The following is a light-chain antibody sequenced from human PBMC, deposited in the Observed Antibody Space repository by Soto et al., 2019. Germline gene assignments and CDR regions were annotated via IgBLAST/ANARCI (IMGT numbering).Light chain of an antibody. CDR3: QSYDSSLSAVV. CDR2: VNS. Sequence: QSVLTQPPSVSGAPGQRVTISCTGSSSNIGAGYDVHWYQQLPGTAPKLLIYVNSNRPSGVPDRFSGSKSGTSASLAITGLQAEDEAEYYCQSYDSSLSAVVFGGGTKVTVL. J-gene: IGLJ2*01. CDR1: SSNIGAGYD. V-gene: IGLV1-40*01.